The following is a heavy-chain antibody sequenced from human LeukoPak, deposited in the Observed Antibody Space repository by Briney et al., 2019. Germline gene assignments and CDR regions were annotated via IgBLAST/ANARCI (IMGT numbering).Heavy chain of an antibody. CDR3: AREWEGSSLPSGY. J-gene: IGHJ4*02. Sequence: ASVKVSCKASGYTFTGYYMHWVRQAPGQGLEWMGWINTNTGNPTYAQGFTGRFVFSLDTSVSTAYLQISSLKAEDTAVYYCAREWEGSSLPSGYWGQGTLVTVSS. CDR2: INTNTGNP. V-gene: IGHV7-4-1*02. CDR1: GYTFTGYY. D-gene: IGHD6-13*01.